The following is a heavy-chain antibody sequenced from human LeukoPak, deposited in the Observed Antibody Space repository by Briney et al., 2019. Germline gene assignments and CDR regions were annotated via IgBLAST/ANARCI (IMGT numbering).Heavy chain of an antibody. CDR1: GFTFRSYE. D-gene: IGHD5-24*01. J-gene: IGHJ4*02. CDR3: ARRSGRRYEY. CDR2: ISGGGEST. Sequence: GGSLRLSCAASGFTFRSYEMNWVRHAPGRGLEWVSHISGGGESTVYPDAVKGRFIISRDNTKNSLYLQMNSLRVEDTGVYYCARRSGRRYEYWGQGVVVTVSP. V-gene: IGHV3-48*03.